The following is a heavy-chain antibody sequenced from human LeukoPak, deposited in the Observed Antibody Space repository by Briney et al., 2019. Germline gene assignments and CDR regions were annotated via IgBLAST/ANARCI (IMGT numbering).Heavy chain of an antibody. CDR2: IKQDGSEK. CDR3: ARDPYGSGRNWFDS. Sequence: GGSLRLSCAASGFTFSSYWMSWVRQAPGKGLEWVANIKQDGSEKYYVDSVKGRFTISRDNANNSLYLQMNSLRAEDTAVYYCARDPYGSGRNWFDSWGQGTLVTVSS. J-gene: IGHJ5*01. CDR1: GFTFSSYW. V-gene: IGHV3-7*01. D-gene: IGHD3-10*01.